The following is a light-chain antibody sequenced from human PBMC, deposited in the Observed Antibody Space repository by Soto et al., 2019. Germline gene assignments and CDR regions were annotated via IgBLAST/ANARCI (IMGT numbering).Light chain of an antibody. Sequence: QAVVTQEPSLTVSPGGTVTRTCGSTTGAVTSGHYPDWFQQKAGQAPRTLIYDTTKRHSWTPARFSGSLLGGKAALTLSGAQPEDEADYYCLLSYNGAQVFGGGTKVTVL. CDR3: LLSYNGAQV. CDR2: DTT. J-gene: IGLJ3*02. V-gene: IGLV7-46*01. CDR1: TGAVTSGHY.